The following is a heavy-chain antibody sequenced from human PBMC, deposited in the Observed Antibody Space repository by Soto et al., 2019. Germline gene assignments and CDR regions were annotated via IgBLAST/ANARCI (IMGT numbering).Heavy chain of an antibody. CDR3: ARRYGGTFDY. J-gene: IGHJ4*02. CDR2: IYYSGST. Sequence: PSETLSLTCTVSGGSISSYYWSWIRQPPGKGLEWIGYIYYSGSTNYSPSLKSRVTISVDTSKNQFSLKLSSVTAADTAVYYCARRYGGTFDYWGQGTLVNVSS. V-gene: IGHV4-59*08. D-gene: IGHD2-15*01. CDR1: GGSISSYY.